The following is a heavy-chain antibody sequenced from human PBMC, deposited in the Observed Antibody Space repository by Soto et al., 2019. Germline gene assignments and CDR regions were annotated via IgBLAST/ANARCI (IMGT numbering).Heavy chain of an antibody. J-gene: IGHJ5*02. Sequence: ASVKVSCKASGYTFTSYDINWVRQATGQGLEWMGWMNPNSGNTGYAQTFQGRFTMTRNTSISTAYMELSSLRSEDTAVYYCARVPATGNWFDPWGEGTLVTVSS. CDR2: MNPNSGNT. CDR3: ARVPATGNWFDP. D-gene: IGHD2-2*01. V-gene: IGHV1-8*01. CDR1: GYTFTSYD.